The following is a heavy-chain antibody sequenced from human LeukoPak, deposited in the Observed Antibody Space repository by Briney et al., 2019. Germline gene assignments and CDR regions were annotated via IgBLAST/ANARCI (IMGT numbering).Heavy chain of an antibody. V-gene: IGHV3-23*01. D-gene: IGHD4-17*01. CDR2: ISGSGGST. CDR1: GFTFSSYA. J-gene: IGHJ4*02. CDR3: AKDPTVTTDSSFDF. Sequence: GRSLRLSCAASGFTFSSYAMSWVRQAPGKGLEWVSAISGSGGSTYYADSVKGRFTISRDNSKNTLYLQMSSLRAEDTAIYYCAKDPTVTTDSSFDFWGQGTLVTVSS.